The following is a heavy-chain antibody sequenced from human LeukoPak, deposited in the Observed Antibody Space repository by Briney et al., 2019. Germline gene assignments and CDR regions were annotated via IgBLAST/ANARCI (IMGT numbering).Heavy chain of an antibody. V-gene: IGHV4-59*08. CDR1: GDSTSDYY. J-gene: IGHJ4*02. D-gene: IGHD3-9*01. CDR2: LYYSGST. Sequence: SETLSLTCTVSGDSTSDYYWSWIRQPPGKGLEWVAYLYYSGSTVYNPSLKSRVTISVDTSKKQISLKLSSVTAADSAVYYCVRRVRYFGQNDYWGQGTLVTDSS. CDR3: VRRVRYFGQNDY.